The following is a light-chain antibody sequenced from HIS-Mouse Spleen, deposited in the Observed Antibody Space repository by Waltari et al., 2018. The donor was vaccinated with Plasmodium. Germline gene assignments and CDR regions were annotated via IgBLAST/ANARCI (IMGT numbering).Light chain of an antibody. J-gene: IGLJ3*02. V-gene: IGLV3-25*03. Sequence: SYELTQPPSVSVSPGQTARNTCTGDALPKQYAYWYQQKPGQAPALVIYKDSERPSGIPERFSGSSSGTTVTLTISGVQAEDEADYYCQSADSSGTPNWVFGGGTKLTVL. CDR1: ALPKQY. CDR3: QSADSSGTPNWV. CDR2: KDS.